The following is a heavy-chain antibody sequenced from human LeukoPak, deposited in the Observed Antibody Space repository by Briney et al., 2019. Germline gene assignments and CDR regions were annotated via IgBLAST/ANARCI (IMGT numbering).Heavy chain of an antibody. CDR3: AREGRSATDGH. J-gene: IGHJ4*02. D-gene: IGHD3-16*01. Sequence: SETLSLTCTISGGSISTYYWTWIRQPAGKGPEWIGRISSSGGTDYNPSLQSRVTMSVDSSKNQFSLKLSSMTAADTAVYYCAREGRSATDGHWGQGTLVTVSS. CDR2: ISSSGGT. V-gene: IGHV4-4*07. CDR1: GGSISTYY.